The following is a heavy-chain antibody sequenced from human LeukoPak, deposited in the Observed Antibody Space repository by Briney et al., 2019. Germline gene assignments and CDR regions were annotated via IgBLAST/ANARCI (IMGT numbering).Heavy chain of an antibody. CDR3: ARDATGTNAYFDY. Sequence: GGSLRLSCAASGFTFSSYEMNWVRQAPGKGLEWVSYTSSSGSTIYYADSVKGRFTISRDNAKNSLYLQMNSLRAEDTAVYYCARDATGTNAYFDYWGPGTLVTVSS. V-gene: IGHV3-48*03. CDR1: GFTFSSYE. J-gene: IGHJ4*02. D-gene: IGHD1-1*01. CDR2: TSSSGSTI.